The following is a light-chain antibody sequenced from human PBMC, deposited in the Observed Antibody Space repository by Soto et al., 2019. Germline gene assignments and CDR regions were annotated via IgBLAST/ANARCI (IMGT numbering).Light chain of an antibody. V-gene: IGKV1-5*03. CDR2: KSS. CDR3: QQSFSTPT. CDR1: QSISLW. J-gene: IGKJ5*01. Sequence: DIQMTQSPSTLVASVGDKVTITCRASQSISLWLVWYQQKPGRAPKLLIYKSSILESGVPSRFSGSGSGTEFTLTISSLQPDDFATYYCQQSFSTPTFGQGTRLEIK.